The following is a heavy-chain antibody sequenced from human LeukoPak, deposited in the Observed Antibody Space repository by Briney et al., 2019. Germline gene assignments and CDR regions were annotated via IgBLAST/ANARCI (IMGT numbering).Heavy chain of an antibody. CDR2: IKDDGSHT. CDR3: ARGSGIITGIDE. D-gene: IGHD6-25*01. CDR1: GFNFRSHW. V-gene: IGHV3-74*01. J-gene: IGHJ4*02. Sequence: GSLRLSFATSGFNFRSHWMDWVRQGPGKGLVWVSRIKDDGSHTNYADSVKGRFTISRDNAKNTLSLQMNSLRAEDTAVYYCARGSGIITGIDEWGQGTLVTVSS.